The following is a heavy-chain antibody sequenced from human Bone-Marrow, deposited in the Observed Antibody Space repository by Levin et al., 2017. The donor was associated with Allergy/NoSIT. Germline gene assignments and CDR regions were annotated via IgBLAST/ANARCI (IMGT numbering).Heavy chain of an antibody. D-gene: IGHD5-24*01. Sequence: GESLKISCAASGFTFSSYGMHLVRQAPGKGLEWVTIISYDASDKRYAGSVEGRFSVSRDNSKNTLYLQMDSLRTEDTAMYYCAKDLHSRMDGYHYGADYWGQGTLVTVSS. CDR3: AKDLHSRMDGYHYGADY. CDR1: GFTFSSYG. J-gene: IGHJ4*02. V-gene: IGHV3-30*18. CDR2: ISYDASDK.